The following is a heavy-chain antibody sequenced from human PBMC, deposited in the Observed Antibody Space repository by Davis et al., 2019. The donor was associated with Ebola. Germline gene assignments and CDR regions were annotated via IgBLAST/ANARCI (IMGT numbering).Heavy chain of an antibody. CDR2: ISGSGGST. J-gene: IGHJ4*02. V-gene: IGHV3-23*01. Sequence: GESLKISCAASGLTFSSSAMSWVRQAPGKGLEWVSAISGSGGSTYYADSVKGRFTISRDNSKNTLYLQMNSLRAEDTAVYYCAKAVCTGGVCYEGYWGQGTLVTVSS. D-gene: IGHD2-8*02. CDR1: GLTFSSSA. CDR3: AKAVCTGGVCYEGY.